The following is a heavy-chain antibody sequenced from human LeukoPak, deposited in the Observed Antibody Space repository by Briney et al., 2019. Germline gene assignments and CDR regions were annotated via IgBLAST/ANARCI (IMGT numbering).Heavy chain of an antibody. J-gene: IGHJ3*02. CDR3: AKGGQVATEDAFDI. V-gene: IGHV3-30*18. D-gene: IGHD5-12*01. CDR2: ISYDGSNK. Sequence: GGSLRLSCAASGFTFSSYGMHWVRQAPGKGLEWVAVISYDGSNKHYADSVKGRFTISRDNSKNTLYLQMNSLRAEDTAAYYCAKGGQVATEDAFDIWGQGTMVTVSS. CDR1: GFTFSSYG.